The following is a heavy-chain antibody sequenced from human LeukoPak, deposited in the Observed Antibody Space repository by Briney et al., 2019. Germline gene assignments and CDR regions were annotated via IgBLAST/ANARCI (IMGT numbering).Heavy chain of an antibody. Sequence: GASVKVSCKASGYTFTSYGISWVRQASGQGLEWMGWISAYNGNTNYAQKLQGRVTMTTDTSTSTAYMELRSLRSDDTAVYYCARNHVDTAMVLFDYWGQGTLVTVSS. CDR2: ISAYNGNT. CDR3: ARNHVDTAMVLFDY. D-gene: IGHD5-18*01. CDR1: GYTFTSYG. V-gene: IGHV1-18*01. J-gene: IGHJ4*02.